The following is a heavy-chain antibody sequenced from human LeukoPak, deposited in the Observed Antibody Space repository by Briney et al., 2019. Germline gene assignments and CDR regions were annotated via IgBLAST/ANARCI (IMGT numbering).Heavy chain of an antibody. CDR2: ISGSGGST. V-gene: IGHV3-23*01. J-gene: IGHJ1*01. Sequence: GGTLRLSCAASGFTFSSYGMSWVRQAPGKGLEWVSAISGSGGSTYYADSVKGRFTISRDNSKNTLYLQMNSLRAEDTAVYYCARDYYDSSGYYSRYFQHWGQGTLVTVSS. CDR3: ARDYYDSSGYYSRYFQH. D-gene: IGHD3-22*01. CDR1: GFTFSSYG.